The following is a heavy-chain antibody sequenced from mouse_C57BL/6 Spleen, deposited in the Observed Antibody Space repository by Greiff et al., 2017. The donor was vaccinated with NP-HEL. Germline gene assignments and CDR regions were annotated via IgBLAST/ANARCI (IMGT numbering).Heavy chain of an antibody. CDR2: IDPSDSYT. D-gene: IGHD2-1*01. V-gene: IGHV1-69*01. J-gene: IGHJ1*03. Sequence: VKLQQPGAELVMPGASVKLSCKASGYTFTSYWMHWVKQRPGQGLEWIGEIDPSDSYTNYNQKFKGKSTLTVDKSSSTAYMQLSSLTSEDSAVYYCALYYGNYEGYFDVWGTGTTVTVSS. CDR1: GYTFTSYW. CDR3: ALYYGNYEGYFDV.